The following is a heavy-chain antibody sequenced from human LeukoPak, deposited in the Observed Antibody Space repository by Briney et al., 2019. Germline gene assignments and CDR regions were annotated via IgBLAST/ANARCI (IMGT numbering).Heavy chain of an antibody. Sequence: ASVKVSCKASGYKFTDDYMHWVRQAPGQGLEFMGWINPDSGFTNYAQKFKGRVTMTRDTSISAAYLEVRSLTSDDTAVYYCAPTAEAYTSWWKVWGQGTLVTVSS. J-gene: IGHJ4*02. D-gene: IGHD3-16*01. V-gene: IGHV1-2*02. CDR3: APTAEAYTSWWKV. CDR1: GYKFTDDY. CDR2: INPDSGFT.